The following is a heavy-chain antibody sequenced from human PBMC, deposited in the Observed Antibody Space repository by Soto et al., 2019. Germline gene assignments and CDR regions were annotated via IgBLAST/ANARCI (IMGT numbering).Heavy chain of an antibody. V-gene: IGHV4-34*01. CDR2: INHSGST. D-gene: IGHD2-2*03. CDR1: GGPFSGYY. Sequence: SETLSLTCAVYGGPFSGYYWSWIRQPPGKGLEWIGEINHSGSTNYNPSLKSRVTISVDTSKNQFSLKLSSVTAADTAVYYCARVDPLDAFDIWGQGTMVTVSS. CDR3: ARVDPLDAFDI. J-gene: IGHJ3*02.